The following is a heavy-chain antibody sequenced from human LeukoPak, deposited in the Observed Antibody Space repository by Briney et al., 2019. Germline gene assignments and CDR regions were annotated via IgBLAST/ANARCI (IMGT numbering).Heavy chain of an antibody. CDR3: ARDLVCTMNCKDS. V-gene: IGHV1-8*01. D-gene: IGHD2-2*01. CDR1: GYTFTSYD. Sequence: GASVKVSCKASGYTFTSYDINWVRQATGQGLEWMGWMNPNSGNTGYAQKFQGRVTMTRNTSISTAYMELSSLRSEDTAVYFCARDLVCTMNCKDSWGQGTLVTVSS. J-gene: IGHJ4*02. CDR2: MNPNSGNT.